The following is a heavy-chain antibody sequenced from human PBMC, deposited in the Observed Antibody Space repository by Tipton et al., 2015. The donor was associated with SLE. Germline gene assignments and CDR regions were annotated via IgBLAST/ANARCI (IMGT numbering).Heavy chain of an antibody. CDR1: GGSISSSSYY. CDR3: ARDGGCSGGSCFDY. V-gene: IGHV4-39*07. Sequence: TLSLTCTVSGGSISSSSYYWGWIRQPPGKGLEWIGSIYYSGSTYYNPSLKSRATISVDTSKNQFSLKLSSVTAADTAVYYCARDGGCSGGSCFDYWGQGTLVTVSS. CDR2: IYYSGST. J-gene: IGHJ4*02. D-gene: IGHD2-15*01.